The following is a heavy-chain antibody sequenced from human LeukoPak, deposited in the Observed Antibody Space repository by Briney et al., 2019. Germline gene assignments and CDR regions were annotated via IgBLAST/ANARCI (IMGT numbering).Heavy chain of an antibody. CDR1: GGTFISYA. Sequence: ASVKVSCKASGGTFISYAISWVRQAPGQGLEWMGGIIPIFGTANYAQKFQGSVTITTDESTSTAYMELSSLRSEDTAVYYCATDPYYYDSSGYYYDAFDIWGQGTMVTVSS. CDR3: ATDPYYYDSSGYYYDAFDI. CDR2: IIPIFGTA. V-gene: IGHV1-69*05. J-gene: IGHJ3*02. D-gene: IGHD3-22*01.